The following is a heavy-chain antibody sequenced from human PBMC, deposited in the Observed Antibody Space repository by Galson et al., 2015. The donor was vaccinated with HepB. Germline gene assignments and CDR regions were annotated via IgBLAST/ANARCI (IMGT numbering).Heavy chain of an antibody. D-gene: IGHD2-21*02. CDR1: GFTFSSYA. Sequence: SLRLSCAASGFTFSSYAMNWVRQAPGKGLEWVSGISASSGRTYYADSVKGRFTISRDNSKNTLYLQMNSLRAEDTAVYFCAKADIVAVTAIPSYFDYWGQGTLVTVSS. CDR3: AKADIVAVTAIPSYFDY. CDR2: ISASSGRT. J-gene: IGHJ4*02. V-gene: IGHV3-23*01.